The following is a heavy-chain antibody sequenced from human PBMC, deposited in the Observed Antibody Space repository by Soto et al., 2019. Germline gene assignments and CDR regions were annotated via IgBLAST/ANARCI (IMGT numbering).Heavy chain of an antibody. CDR3: AREKWELHLSAYGMDV. Sequence: EVQLVESGGGLVQPGGSRRLSCAASGFTFSSYSMNWVRQAPGKGLEWVSYISSSSSTIYYADSVKGRFTISRDNAKNSLYLQMNSLRDEDTAVYYCAREKWELHLSAYGMDVWGQGTTVTVSS. D-gene: IGHD1-26*01. CDR1: GFTFSSYS. J-gene: IGHJ6*02. V-gene: IGHV3-48*02. CDR2: ISSSSSTI.